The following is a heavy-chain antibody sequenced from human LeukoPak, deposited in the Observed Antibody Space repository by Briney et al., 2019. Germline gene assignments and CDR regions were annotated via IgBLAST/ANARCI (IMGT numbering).Heavy chain of an antibody. Sequence: PGGSLRLSCAASGFTFSDYYMSRIRQAPGKGLEWVSYISSSGSTIYYADSVKGRFTISRDNSKNTLYLQMNSLRAEDTAVYYCAKTPRTGTTIGYYYYGMDVWGQGTTVTVSS. V-gene: IGHV3-11*01. CDR3: AKTPRTGTTIGYYYYGMDV. D-gene: IGHD1-7*01. J-gene: IGHJ6*02. CDR2: ISSSGSTI. CDR1: GFTFSDYY.